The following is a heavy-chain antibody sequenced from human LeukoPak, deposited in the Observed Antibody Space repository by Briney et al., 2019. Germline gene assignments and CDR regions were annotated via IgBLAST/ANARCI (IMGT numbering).Heavy chain of an antibody. CDR3: TVIYCSGSFLHYYYGMDV. CDR1: GFTFGDYA. CDR2: IRSKAYGGTT. D-gene: IGHD3-10*01. J-gene: IGHJ6*02. V-gene: IGHV3-49*03. Sequence: GGSLRLSCTASGFTFGDYAMSWFRQAPGKGLEWVGFIRSKAYGGTTEYAASVKGRFTISRDDSKSIAYLQMNSLKTEDTAVYYCTVIYCSGSFLHYYYGMDVWGQGTTVTVSS.